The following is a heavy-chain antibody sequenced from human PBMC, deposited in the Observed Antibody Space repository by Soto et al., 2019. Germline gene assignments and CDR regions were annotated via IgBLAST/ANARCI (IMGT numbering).Heavy chain of an antibody. Sequence: EVQLVESGGGLVKPGGSLRLSCAASGFTFTRYSMNWVRQAPGKGLEWVSGISGSGGSTFYADSVKGRFTISRDNSNNMVYLQMDNVRADDTAVYYCARQQGGSLSSLYFDYWGQGSLVTVSS. CDR1: GFTFTRYS. CDR3: ARQQGGSLSSLYFDY. J-gene: IGHJ4*02. D-gene: IGHD2-15*01. CDR2: ISGSGGST. V-gene: IGHV3-23*04.